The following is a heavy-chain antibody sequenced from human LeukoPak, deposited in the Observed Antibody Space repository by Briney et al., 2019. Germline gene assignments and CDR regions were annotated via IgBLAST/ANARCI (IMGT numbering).Heavy chain of an antibody. D-gene: IGHD4-17*01. CDR2: FDPEDGET. J-gene: IGHJ4*02. CDR3: ATVGTVTRSFDY. Sequence: GASVKVSCKVSGYTLTELSMHWVRQAPGKGLEWMGGFDPEDGETIYAQKFQGRVTMTEDTSTDTAYMELSSLRSEDTAVYYCATVGTVTRSFDYWGQGTLVTVSS. CDR1: GYTLTELS. V-gene: IGHV1-24*01.